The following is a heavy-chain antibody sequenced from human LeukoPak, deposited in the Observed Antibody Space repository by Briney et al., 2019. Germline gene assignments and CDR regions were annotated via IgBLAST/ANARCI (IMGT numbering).Heavy chain of an antibody. D-gene: IGHD6-19*01. V-gene: IGHV1-18*01. CDR3: ARDISGWYYFDY. Sequence: GASVKVSCKASGYTFTSYGVSWVRQAPGQGLEWMGWITAYNGNTNYAQKLQGRVTMTTDTSTSTAYMELRSLRSDDTAVYYCARDISGWYYFDYWGQGTLVTVSS. CDR2: ITAYNGNT. J-gene: IGHJ4*02. CDR1: GYTFTSYG.